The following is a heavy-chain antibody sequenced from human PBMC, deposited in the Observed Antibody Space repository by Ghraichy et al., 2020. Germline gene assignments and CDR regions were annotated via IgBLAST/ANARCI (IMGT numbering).Heavy chain of an antibody. D-gene: IGHD2-21*02. V-gene: IGHV4-39*01. CDR3: ARAMRTGDFGRGWFDP. CDR2: IYYNGST. CDR1: GGSISSSTYY. J-gene: IGHJ5*02. Sequence: SQTPSLTCTVSGGSISSSTYYWGWIRQPPGKGLECIGTIYYNGSTYYNPSLKSRVTISVDTSKNQFSLKLSSVTAADTAVFYCARAMRTGDFGRGWFDPWGQGTLVTVSS.